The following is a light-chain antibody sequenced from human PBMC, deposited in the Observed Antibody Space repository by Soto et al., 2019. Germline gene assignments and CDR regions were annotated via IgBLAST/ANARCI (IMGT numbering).Light chain of an antibody. CDR3: QHYGYPQWT. CDR2: VVF. CDR1: QTGDSQY. J-gene: IGKJ1*01. Sequence: EMILTQSPDTLSLSPGERATLSCRASQTGDSQYLAWYQQRPGQAHRLLIRVVFIRAAGIPDRFSGSGSETDSTLTISRLEPEDSAVYFCQHYGYPQWTFGQGTKVDIK. V-gene: IGKV3-20*01.